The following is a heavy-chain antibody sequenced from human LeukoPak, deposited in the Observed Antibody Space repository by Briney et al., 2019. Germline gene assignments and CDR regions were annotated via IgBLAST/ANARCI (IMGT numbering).Heavy chain of an antibody. CDR1: GYTFTSYY. V-gene: IGHV1-46*01. J-gene: IGHJ4*02. Sequence: GASVKVSCKASGYTFTSYYMHWVRQAPGQGLEWMGIINPSGGSTSYAQKFQGRVTMTTDTSTSTAYMELRSLRSDDTAVYYCASGRSEAYWGQGTPVTVSS. D-gene: IGHD2-15*01. CDR2: INPSGGST. CDR3: ASGRSEAY.